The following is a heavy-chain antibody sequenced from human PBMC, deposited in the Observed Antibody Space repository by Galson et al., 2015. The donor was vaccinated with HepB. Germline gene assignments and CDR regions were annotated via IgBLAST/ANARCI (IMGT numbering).Heavy chain of an antibody. V-gene: IGHV3-74*01. Sequence: SLRLSCAASGFTSSSYWMHWVRQAPGKGLVWVSRINSDGSSTSYADSVKGRFTISRDNAKNTLYLQMNSLRAEDTAVYYCARADFRQLGYYYYYGMDVWGQGTTVTVSS. D-gene: IGHD6-13*01. CDR1: GFTSSSYW. J-gene: IGHJ6*02. CDR3: ARADFRQLGYYYYYGMDV. CDR2: INSDGSST.